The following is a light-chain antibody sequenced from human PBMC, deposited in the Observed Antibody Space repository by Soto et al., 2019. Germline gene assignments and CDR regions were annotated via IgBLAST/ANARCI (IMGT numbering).Light chain of an antibody. J-gene: IGKJ1*01. CDR2: AAS. CDR3: QQSYSTPRT. CDR1: QSISGY. V-gene: IGKV1-39*01. Sequence: DIQMTQSPSSLSASVGDRVTITCRASQSISGYLNWYRQKPGKAPKLLIYAASSLQSGVPSRFSGSGSGTDFTLTISSLQPEDFATYYCQQSYSTPRTFGQGTKVDIK.